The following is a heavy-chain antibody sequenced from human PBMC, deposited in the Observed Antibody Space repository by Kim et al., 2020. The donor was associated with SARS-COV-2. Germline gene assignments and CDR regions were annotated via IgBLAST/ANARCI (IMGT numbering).Heavy chain of an antibody. Sequence: SGGSKYYADSVKGRFTISRDISKNTLYLQMNSLRDEDTAMYYCARHDWFDPWGQGTLVTVSS. V-gene: IGHV3-66*04. CDR2: SGGSK. J-gene: IGHJ5*02. CDR3: ARHDWFDP.